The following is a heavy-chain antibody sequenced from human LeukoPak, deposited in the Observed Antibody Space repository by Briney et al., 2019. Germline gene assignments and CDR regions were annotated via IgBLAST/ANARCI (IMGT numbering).Heavy chain of an antibody. J-gene: IGHJ4*02. Sequence: PGGSLRLSCAASGFTFSSYGMPWVRQAPGKGLEWVAVISYDGSNKYYADSVKGRFTISRDNSKNTLYLQMNSLRAEDTAVYYCAKLSPEYYFDYWGQGTLVTVSS. CDR3: AKLSPEYYFDY. V-gene: IGHV3-30*18. CDR1: GFTFSSYG. CDR2: ISYDGSNK. D-gene: IGHD1-14*01.